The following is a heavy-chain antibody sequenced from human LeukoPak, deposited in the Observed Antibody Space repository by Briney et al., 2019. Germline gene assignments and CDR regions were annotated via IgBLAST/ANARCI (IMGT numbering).Heavy chain of an antibody. CDR2: IYTSGST. CDR3: ARDQGYYYDSSGYRNFDY. V-gene: IGHV4-4*07. CDR1: GGSSSSYY. J-gene: IGHJ4*02. D-gene: IGHD3-22*01. Sequence: SETLSLTCTVSGGSSSSYYWSRIRPPAGKGLEWIGRIYTSGSTNYNPSLKSRVTMSVDTSKNQFSLKLSSVTAADTAVYYCARDQGYYYDSSGYRNFDYWGQGTLVSVSS.